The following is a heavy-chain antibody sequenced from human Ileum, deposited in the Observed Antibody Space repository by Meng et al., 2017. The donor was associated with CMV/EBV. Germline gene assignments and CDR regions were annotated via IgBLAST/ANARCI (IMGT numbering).Heavy chain of an antibody. Sequence: GSTSTTYSMHWVRQAPGQGLEWIGIINPSDGSTSYAQKFQGRVTMTRDTSTSTVYMELSSLRSEDTAVYYCARSPHCRSTSCYEFDYWGQGTLVTVSS. V-gene: IGHV1-46*01. D-gene: IGHD2-2*01. J-gene: IGHJ4*02. CDR2: INPSDGST. CDR1: GSTSTTYS. CDR3: ARSPHCRSTSCYEFDY.